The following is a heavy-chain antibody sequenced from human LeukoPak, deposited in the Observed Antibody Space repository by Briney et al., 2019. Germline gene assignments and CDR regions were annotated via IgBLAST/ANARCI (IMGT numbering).Heavy chain of an antibody. CDR2: IDRDGGDK. CDR1: GFTFSNYW. V-gene: IGHV3-7*03. J-gene: IGHJ4*02. D-gene: IGHD2-15*01. CDR3: AREYCSGGTCYAPGY. Sequence: GESLRLSCAASGFTFSNYWMSWVRQTPGKRLEWVANIDRDGGDKYYVVSVKGRFTLSRDNAKNSLYLQMNSLRAEDTAIYYCAREYCSGGTCYAPGYWGQGTLVTVSS.